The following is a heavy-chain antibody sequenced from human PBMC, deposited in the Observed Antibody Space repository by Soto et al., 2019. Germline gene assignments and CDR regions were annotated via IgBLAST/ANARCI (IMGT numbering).Heavy chain of an antibody. V-gene: IGHV4-34*01. CDR3: ARVVVVAATPNYYGMDV. J-gene: IGHJ6*02. CDR1: GGYFSGYY. Sequence: PSETLSLTCAVYGGYFSGYYWSWIRQPPGKGLEWIGEINHSGSTNYNPSLKSRVTISVDTSKNQFSLKLSSVTAADTAVYYCARVVVVAATPNYYGMDVWGQGTTVTVSS. D-gene: IGHD2-15*01. CDR2: INHSGST.